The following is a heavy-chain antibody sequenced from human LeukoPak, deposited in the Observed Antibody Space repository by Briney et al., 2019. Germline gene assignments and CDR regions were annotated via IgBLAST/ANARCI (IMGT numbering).Heavy chain of an antibody. J-gene: IGHJ4*02. D-gene: IGHD1-26*01. Sequence: GSLRLSCAASGFTFNTYTMNWVRQAPGKGLEWIGEINHSGSTNYNPSLKSRVTISVDTSKNQFSLKLSSVTAADTAVYYCARAPRREQSFDYWGQGTLVTVSS. V-gene: IGHV4-34*01. CDR1: GFTFNTYT. CDR2: INHSGST. CDR3: ARAPRREQSFDY.